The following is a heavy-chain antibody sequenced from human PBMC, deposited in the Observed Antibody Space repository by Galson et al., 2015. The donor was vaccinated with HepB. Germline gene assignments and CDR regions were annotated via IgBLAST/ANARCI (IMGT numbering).Heavy chain of an antibody. Sequence: QSGAEVKKPGESLRISCKGSGYSFTSYWISWVRQMPGKGLEWMGRIDPSDSYTNYSPSFQGHVTISADKSISTAYLQWSSLKASDTAMYYCARHAAGYCSSTSCGPGYWGQGTLVTVSS. V-gene: IGHV5-10-1*01. CDR1: GYSFTSYW. D-gene: IGHD2-2*01. J-gene: IGHJ4*02. CDR2: IDPSDSYT. CDR3: ARHAAGYCSSTSCGPGY.